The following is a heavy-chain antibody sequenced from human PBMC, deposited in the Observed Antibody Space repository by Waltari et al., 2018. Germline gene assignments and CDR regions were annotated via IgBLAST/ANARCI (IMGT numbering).Heavy chain of an antibody. CDR3: ARGRTGNDAFDI. Sequence: QVPLQQWGAGLLKPSETLSLTCAVSGRSFSGYYWSWIRQPTGKGLEWIGEIHHSGSTNYNPSLKSRVTISVDTSKNQFSLKLSSVTAADTAVYYCARGRTGNDAFDIWGQGTMVTVSS. CDR1: GRSFSGYY. CDR2: IHHSGST. J-gene: IGHJ3*02. V-gene: IGHV4-34*01.